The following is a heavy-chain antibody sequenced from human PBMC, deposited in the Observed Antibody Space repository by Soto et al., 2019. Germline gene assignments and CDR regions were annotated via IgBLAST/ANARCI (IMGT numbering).Heavy chain of an antibody. CDR1: GFTFSSYA. CDR3: AKVTSILGLRGYFDY. CDR2: ISGSGGST. J-gene: IGHJ4*02. D-gene: IGHD3-16*01. V-gene: IGHV3-23*01. Sequence: PGGSLRLSCAASGFTFSSYAMSWVRQAPGKGLEWVSAISGSGGSTYYADSVKGRFTISRDNSKNTLYLQMNSLRAEDTAVYYCAKVTSILGLRGYFDYWGQGTLVTVSS.